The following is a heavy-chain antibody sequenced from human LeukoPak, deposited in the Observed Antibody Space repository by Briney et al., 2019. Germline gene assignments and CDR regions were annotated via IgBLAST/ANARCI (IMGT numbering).Heavy chain of an antibody. Sequence: ASVKVSCKASGYTFIVHYMHWVRQAPGQGLEWMGWINPNSGDTNFAQKFQGRVTMTRDTSISTVYMELSRLTSDDTAVYYCARADWSMLDYWGQGTLVTVSS. CDR1: GYTFIVHY. V-gene: IGHV1-2*02. J-gene: IGHJ4*02. CDR3: ARADWSMLDY. D-gene: IGHD1-1*01. CDR2: INPNSGDT.